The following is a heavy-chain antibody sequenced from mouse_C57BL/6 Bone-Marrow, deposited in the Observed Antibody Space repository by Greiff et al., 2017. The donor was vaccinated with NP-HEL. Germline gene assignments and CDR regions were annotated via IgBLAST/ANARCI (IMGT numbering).Heavy chain of an antibody. V-gene: IGHV3-6*01. CDR1: GYSITSGYY. CDR3: AREGVVATDY. CDR2: ISYDGSN. Sequence: EVQVVESGPGLVKPSQSLSLTCSVTGYSITSGYYWNWIRQFPGNKREWMGYISYDGSNNYNPSLKNRISITRDTSKNQFFLKLNSVTTEDTATYYCAREGVVATDYWGQGTTLTVSS. D-gene: IGHD1-1*01. J-gene: IGHJ2*01.